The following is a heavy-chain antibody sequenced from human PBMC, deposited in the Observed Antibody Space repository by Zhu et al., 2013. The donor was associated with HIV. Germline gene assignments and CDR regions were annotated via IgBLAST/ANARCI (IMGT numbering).Heavy chain of an antibody. CDR2: IIPIFGTA. V-gene: IGHV1-69*01. CDR1: GGTFSSYA. CDR3: ARDTAKGGVVVPAAIYRYYYGMDV. D-gene: IGHD2-2*01. Sequence: QVQLVQSGAEVKKPGSSVKVSCKASGGTFSSYAISWVRQAPGQGLEWMGGIIPIFGTANYAQKFQGRVTITADESTSTAYMELSSLRSEDTAVYYCARDTAKGGVVVPAAIYRYYYGMDVWGQGTTVTVSS. J-gene: IGHJ6*02.